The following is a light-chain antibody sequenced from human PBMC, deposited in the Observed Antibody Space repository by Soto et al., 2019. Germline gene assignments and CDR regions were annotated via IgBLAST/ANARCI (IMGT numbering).Light chain of an antibody. CDR1: SSDVGGYNY. CDR2: EVS. V-gene: IGLV2-14*01. Sequence: QSVLTQPASVSGSPGQSITISCTGTSSDVGGYNYVSWYQQHPGKAPKLMIYEVSNRPSGLSNRFSGSKSGNTASLTMSGLQAEDEADYYCSSYTSSSFWVFGGGTKLTVL. CDR3: SSYTSSSFWV. J-gene: IGLJ3*02.